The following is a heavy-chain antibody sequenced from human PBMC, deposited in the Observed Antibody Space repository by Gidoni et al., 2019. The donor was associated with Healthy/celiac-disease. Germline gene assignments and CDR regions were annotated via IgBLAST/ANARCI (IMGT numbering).Heavy chain of an antibody. Sequence: EVQLVESGGGLVQPGGSLRPSFAASGFTFSSYSMTWVRQAPGKGLEWVSDISSSSSTIYDADSVKGRFTISRDNAKNSLYLQMNSLRDEDTAVYYCARDTFDPLPYYYDSSGPFDIWGQGTMVTVSS. D-gene: IGHD3-22*01. J-gene: IGHJ3*02. CDR3: ARDTFDPLPYYYDSSGPFDI. CDR2: ISSSSSTI. CDR1: GFTFSSYS. V-gene: IGHV3-48*02.